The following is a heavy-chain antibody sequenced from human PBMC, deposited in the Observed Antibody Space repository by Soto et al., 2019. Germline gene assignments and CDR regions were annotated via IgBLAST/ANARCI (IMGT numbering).Heavy chain of an antibody. D-gene: IGHD1-26*01. Sequence: EVQLVESGGGLFQPGGSLRLSCAASGFTVSSNYMSWVLQSPGKGLERVSVIYGGGSTYYADSVTGRFTISRPNSKNSLSLQMNSMRTEDTAVYYFARCSYPGGSYAYRGQGTLITVSS. CDR2: IYGGGST. CDR1: GFTVSSNY. J-gene: IGHJ4*02. V-gene: IGHV3-53*04. CDR3: ARCSYPGGSYAY.